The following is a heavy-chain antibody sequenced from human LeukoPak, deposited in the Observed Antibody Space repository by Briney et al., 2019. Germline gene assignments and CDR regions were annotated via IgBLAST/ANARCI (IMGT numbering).Heavy chain of an antibody. Sequence: PGGSLRLSCAASGFTVGNNYMRWVRQAPWKGLEWVSVIYSGGDTYYADSVKGRFTLSRDSSKNTLYLQMNSLRAEDTAMYYCARDPSAVAANTYGWGQGTQVTVSS. D-gene: IGHD4/OR15-4a*01. V-gene: IGHV3-66*01. J-gene: IGHJ4*02. CDR2: IYSGGDT. CDR1: GFTVGNNY. CDR3: ARDPSAVAANTYG.